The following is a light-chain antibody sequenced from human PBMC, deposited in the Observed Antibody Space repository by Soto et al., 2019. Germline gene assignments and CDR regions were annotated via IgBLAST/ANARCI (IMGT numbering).Light chain of an antibody. CDR2: EVS. CDR3: SSYAGSNNGV. V-gene: IGLV2-8*01. J-gene: IGLJ3*02. Sequence: HSVLTQPPSASGSPGQSVTISRTGTSSDVGGYNYVSWYQQHPGKAPKLMIYEVSKRPSGVPDRFSGSKSGNTASLTVSGLQAEDEADYYCSSYAGSNNGVFGGGTKLTVL. CDR1: SSDVGGYNY.